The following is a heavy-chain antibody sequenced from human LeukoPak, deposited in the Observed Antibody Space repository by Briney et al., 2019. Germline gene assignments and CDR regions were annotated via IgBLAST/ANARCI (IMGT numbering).Heavy chain of an antibody. CDR2: IYYTGTT. CDR3: ARDASSTAGGGVDS. Sequence: SETLSLTCTVSGGSISSSTYFWGWIRQPPGKGLEWIGSIYYTGTTYYNPSLKSRVTISVDASKTQFSLKLTSVTAADTAVYYCARDASSTAGGGVDSWGQGTLVTVSS. V-gene: IGHV4-39*07. D-gene: IGHD2-8*02. CDR1: GGSISSSTYF. J-gene: IGHJ4*02.